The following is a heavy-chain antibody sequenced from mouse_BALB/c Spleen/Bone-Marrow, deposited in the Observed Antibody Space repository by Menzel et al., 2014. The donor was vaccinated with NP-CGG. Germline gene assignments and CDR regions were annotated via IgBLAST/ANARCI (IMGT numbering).Heavy chain of an antibody. CDR1: GYSFTGYT. CDR3: ASDFGSSCYFDV. Sequence: EVQVAESGPELVKPGASMKISCKASGYSFTGYTMNWVKQSHGKNLEWIGLINPYNGGTTYNQKFKGKATLTVDKSSSTAYMELLSLTSEDSAVYYCASDFGSSCYFDVWGAGTTVTVSS. V-gene: IGHV1-18*01. CDR2: INPYNGGT. D-gene: IGHD1-1*01. J-gene: IGHJ1*01.